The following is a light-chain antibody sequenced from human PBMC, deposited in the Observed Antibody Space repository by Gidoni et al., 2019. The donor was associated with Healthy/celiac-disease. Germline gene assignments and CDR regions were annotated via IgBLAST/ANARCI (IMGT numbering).Light chain of an antibody. CDR3: KQYDNLPFT. CDR2: DAA. CDR1: QDISNY. Sequence: DIQMTQSLSSLSASVGDRVTITCQASQDISNYLNWYQQKPGKAPKLLIYDAANLETGVPSRFSGSGSGTDFTFTINSLQPEDIATYYCKQYDNLPFTFGPGTKVDIK. J-gene: IGKJ3*01. V-gene: IGKV1-33*01.